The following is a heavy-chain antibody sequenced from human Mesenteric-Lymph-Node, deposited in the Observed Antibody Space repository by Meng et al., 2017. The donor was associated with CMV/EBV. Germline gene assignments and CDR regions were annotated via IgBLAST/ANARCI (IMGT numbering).Heavy chain of an antibody. V-gene: IGHV3-30-3*01. CDR3: ARGDGNGWLFDY. CDR1: GFTFSNYA. J-gene: IGHJ4*02. CDR2: ISYDGTST. D-gene: IGHD6-19*01. Sequence: SLKISCAASGFTFSNYAMHWVRQAPGRGLEWVAVISYDGTSTYYADSVKGRFTISSDNPTNTLYLQMSSLRGEDTAVYHCARGDGNGWLFDYWGQGTLVTVSS.